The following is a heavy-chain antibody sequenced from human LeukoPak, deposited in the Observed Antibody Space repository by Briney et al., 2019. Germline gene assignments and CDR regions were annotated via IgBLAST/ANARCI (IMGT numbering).Heavy chain of an antibody. Sequence: SETLSLTCTVSGGSISSSSYYWGWIRQPPGKGLEWIGSIYYSGSTYYNPSLKSRVTISVDTSKNQFSLKLSSVTAADTAVYYCAKNTYSSGWILFDYWGQGTLVTVSS. J-gene: IGHJ4*02. CDR1: GGSISSSSYY. CDR2: IYYSGST. CDR3: AKNTYSSGWILFDY. D-gene: IGHD6-19*01. V-gene: IGHV4-39*07.